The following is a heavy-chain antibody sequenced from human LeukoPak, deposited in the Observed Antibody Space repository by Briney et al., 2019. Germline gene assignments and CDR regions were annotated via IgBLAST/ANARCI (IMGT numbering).Heavy chain of an antibody. Sequence: GGSLRLSCADSGCSISSFPFNWVRQAPGKGLEWIAHIRRESEFIYYAHSVKGRFTISRDNGKKTLYLQMSSLRDEDTAVYFCVRDHDWAFDLWGQGTMVTVSS. CDR1: GCSISSFP. V-gene: IGHV3-48*02. D-gene: IGHD3-9*01. J-gene: IGHJ3*01. CDR3: VRDHDWAFDL. CDR2: IRRESEFI.